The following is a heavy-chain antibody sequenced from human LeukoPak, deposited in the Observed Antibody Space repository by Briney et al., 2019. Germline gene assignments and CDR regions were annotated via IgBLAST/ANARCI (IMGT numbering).Heavy chain of an antibody. CDR2: ISSDGGST. CDR3: ARDSFGGYCSGGSCYSWFDP. D-gene: IGHD2-15*01. CDR1: GFTFSTHA. Sequence: GGSLRLSCAASGFTFSTHAMNWVRQAPGKGLEYVSAISSDGGSTYYASSVKGRFTISRDNSKNTLYLQMGSLSPDDMAVYYCARDSFGGYCSGGSCYSWFDPWGQGTPVTISS. V-gene: IGHV3-64*01. J-gene: IGHJ5*02.